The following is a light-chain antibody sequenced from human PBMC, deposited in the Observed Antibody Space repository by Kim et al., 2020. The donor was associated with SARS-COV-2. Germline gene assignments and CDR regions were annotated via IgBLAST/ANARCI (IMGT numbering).Light chain of an antibody. J-gene: IGLJ2*01. CDR1: SSDVGGYNY. V-gene: IGLV2-8*01. CDR3: SSYAGSNIVL. CDR2: EVS. Sequence: QSALTQPPSASGSPGQSVTISCTGSSSDVGGYNYVSWYQQHPGKAPQLMIYEVSERPSGVPDRFSGSKSGNTASLTVSGLQAEDEADYYCSSYAGSNIVLFGGGTQLTVL.